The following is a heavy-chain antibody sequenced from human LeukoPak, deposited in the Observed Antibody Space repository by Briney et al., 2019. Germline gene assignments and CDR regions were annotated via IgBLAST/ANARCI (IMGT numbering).Heavy chain of an antibody. CDR1: GGSFSGYY. Sequence: SETLSLTCAAYGGSFSGYYWSWIRQPPGKGLEWIVEINHSGSTNYNPSLKSRVTISVDTSKNQFSLKLSSVTAADTAVYYCARGPFYCTNGVCYGASPLYFEYWGQGTLVTVSS. CDR2: INHSGST. D-gene: IGHD2-8*01. CDR3: ARGPFYCTNGVCYGASPLYFEY. J-gene: IGHJ4*02. V-gene: IGHV4-34*01.